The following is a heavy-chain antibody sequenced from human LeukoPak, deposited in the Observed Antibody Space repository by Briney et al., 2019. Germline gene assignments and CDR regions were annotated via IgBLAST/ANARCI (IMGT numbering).Heavy chain of an antibody. V-gene: IGHV3-21*01. Sequence: GGSLRLSCAASGFTFSSYWMHWVRQAPGKWLEWVPSISSSSSYIYYADSVKGRFSIARDNAKNSLYLQMNSLRAEDTAVYYCAGPMGPAAIFGFDYWGQGTLVTVSS. CDR3: AGPMGPAAIFGFDY. D-gene: IGHD2-2*01. CDR2: ISSSSSYI. CDR1: GFTFSSYW. J-gene: IGHJ4*02.